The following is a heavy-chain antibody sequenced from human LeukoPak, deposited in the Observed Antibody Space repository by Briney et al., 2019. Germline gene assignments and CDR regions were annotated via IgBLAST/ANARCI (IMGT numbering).Heavy chain of an antibody. D-gene: IGHD1-26*01. CDR3: ASRENLVGATNWFDP. Sequence: PSETLSLTCTVSGGSISSSSYYWGWIRQPPGKGLEWIGEINHSGSTNYNPSLKSRVTISVDTSKNQFSLKLSSVTAADTAVYYCASRENLVGATNWFDPWGQGTLVTVSS. V-gene: IGHV4-39*07. CDR2: INHSGST. J-gene: IGHJ5*02. CDR1: GGSISSSSYY.